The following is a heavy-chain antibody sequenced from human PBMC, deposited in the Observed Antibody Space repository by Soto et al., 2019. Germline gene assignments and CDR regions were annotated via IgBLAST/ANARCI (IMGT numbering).Heavy chain of an antibody. Sequence: QVQLVESGGGVVQPGRSLRLSCAASGFTFRSYGLHWVRQAPGKGLEWVAVISYDGSKTYYTDSVKGPFTISRDNFKNTLYLQMVSLRTEDTGVYYCAKGDLDTSMAMAFDNWGQGTLVTVSS. CDR2: ISYDGSKT. D-gene: IGHD5-18*01. CDR3: AKGDLDTSMAMAFDN. CDR1: GFTFRSYG. V-gene: IGHV3-30*18. J-gene: IGHJ4*02.